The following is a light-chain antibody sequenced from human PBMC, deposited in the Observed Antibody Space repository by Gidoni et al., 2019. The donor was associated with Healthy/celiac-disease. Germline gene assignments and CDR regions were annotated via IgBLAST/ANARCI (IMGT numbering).Light chain of an antibody. CDR1: QTISSW. Sequence: DIQMTQSPSTLSTSIGDRVTITCRASQTISSWLAWYQQKAGKAPKLLIYDASSLQSGVPSRFSGSGSGTEFTLNISSLQPDDFATYYCQQYNSYPLTFGGGTKVESK. CDR3: QQYNSYPLT. CDR2: DAS. J-gene: IGKJ4*01. V-gene: IGKV1-5*01.